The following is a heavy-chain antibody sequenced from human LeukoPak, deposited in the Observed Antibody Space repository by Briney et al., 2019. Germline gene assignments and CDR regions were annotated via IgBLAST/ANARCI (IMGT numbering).Heavy chain of an antibody. CDR2: IIPIFGTA. V-gene: IGHV1-69*13. CDR1: GGTFSSYA. D-gene: IGHD3-3*01. J-gene: IGHJ4*02. CDR3: ARGKYYDFWSGYPFDY. Sequence: ASVKVSCKASGGTFSSYAISWVRQAPGQGLEWMGGIIPIFGTASYAQKFQGRVTITADESTSTAYMELSSLRSEDTAVYYCARGKYYDFWSGYPFDYWGQGTLVTVSS.